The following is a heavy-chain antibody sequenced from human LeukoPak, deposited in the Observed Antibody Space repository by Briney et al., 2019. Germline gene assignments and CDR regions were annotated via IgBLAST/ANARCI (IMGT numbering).Heavy chain of an antibody. J-gene: IGHJ4*02. CDR1: GFMFSNYV. V-gene: IGHV3-23*01. Sequence: GGSLRLSCAASGFMFSNYVMSWVRQAPGRGLEWVSAVKTSAGDTYYADSVRGRFTISRDNSKSTVYLQMNSLRAEDTAVYYCAKTITMIVVVIRYFDYWGQGTLVTVSS. D-gene: IGHD3-22*01. CDR3: AKTITMIVVVIRYFDY. CDR2: VKTSAGDT.